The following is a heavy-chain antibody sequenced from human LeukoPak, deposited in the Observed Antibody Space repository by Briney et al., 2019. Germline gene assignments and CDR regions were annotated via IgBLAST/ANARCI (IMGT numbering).Heavy chain of an antibody. CDR1: GFTFGSYG. D-gene: IGHD3-22*01. CDR3: AKESFTMIITLDY. CDR2: IRYDGSNK. J-gene: IGHJ4*02. Sequence: GSLRLSCAASGFTFGSYGMHWVRQAPGKGLEWVAFIRYDGSNKYYADSVKGRFTISRDNSKNTLYLQMNSLRAEDTAVYYCAKESFTMIITLDYWGQGTLVTVSS. V-gene: IGHV3-30*02.